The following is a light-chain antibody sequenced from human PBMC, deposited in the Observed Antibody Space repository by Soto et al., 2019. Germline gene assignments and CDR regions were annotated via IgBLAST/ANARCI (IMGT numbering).Light chain of an antibody. Sequence: QSALTQPASVSGSPGQSITISCTGTSSDVGGYNYVSWYQQHPAKPPKLMIYEVSNRPSGVSNRFSGSKSGNTASLTISGLQAEDEADYYCSSYTSSSTVVFGGGTKLTVL. J-gene: IGLJ2*01. CDR2: EVS. CDR3: SSYTSSSTVV. V-gene: IGLV2-14*01. CDR1: SSDVGGYNY.